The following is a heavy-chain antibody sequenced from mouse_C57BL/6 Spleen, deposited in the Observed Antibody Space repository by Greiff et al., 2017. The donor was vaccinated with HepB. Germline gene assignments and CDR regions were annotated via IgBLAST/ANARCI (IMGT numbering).Heavy chain of an antibody. Sequence: VQLQQSGPVLVKPGASVKMSCKASGYTFTDYYMNWVKQSHGKSLEWIGVINPYNGGTSYNQKFKGKATLTVDKSSSTAYMELNSLTSEDSAVYYCAQGEKGACFAYWGQGTLVTVSA. J-gene: IGHJ3*01. CDR2: INPYNGGT. CDR1: GYTFTDYY. CDR3: AQGEKGACFAY. V-gene: IGHV1-19*01.